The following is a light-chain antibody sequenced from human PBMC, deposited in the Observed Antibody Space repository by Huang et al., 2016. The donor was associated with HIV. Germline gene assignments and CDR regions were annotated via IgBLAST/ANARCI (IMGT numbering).Light chain of an antibody. V-gene: IGKV3-15*01. CDR2: GAS. Sequence: EIVMTQSPATLSVSPGERVTLSCRASQSVSSNLAWYQQKPGQAPRLLIYGASTRATGIPARFTLTISSLQSEDFAVYYCQQYNNWPPWTFGQGTKVEIK. CDR3: QQYNNWPPWT. J-gene: IGKJ1*01. CDR1: QSVSSN.